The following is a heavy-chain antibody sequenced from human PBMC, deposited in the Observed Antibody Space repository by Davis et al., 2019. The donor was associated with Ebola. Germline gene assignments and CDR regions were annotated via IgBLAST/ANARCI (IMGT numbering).Heavy chain of an antibody. CDR1: GFTFSDYY. CDR3: ARGGNKLTAG. V-gene: IGHV3-11*01. D-gene: IGHD2-21*02. CDR2: ISGSGYTI. J-gene: IGHJ4*02. Sequence: LSLTCAASGFTFSDYYMSWIRQAPGKGLEWVSYISGSGYTIYYTDSVKGRFTISRDNAKNSLYLQMTSLRAEDTAVYYCARGGNKLTAGWGQGTLVTVSS.